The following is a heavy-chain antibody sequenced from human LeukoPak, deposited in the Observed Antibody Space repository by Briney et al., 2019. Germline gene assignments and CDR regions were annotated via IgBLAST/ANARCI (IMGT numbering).Heavy chain of an antibody. D-gene: IGHD5-18*01. CDR2: IRQDGSEK. J-gene: IGHJ4*02. CDR3: ASGYSYGSLYYFDY. Sequence: PGGSLRLSCAASRFTFSRYWMTWVRQAPGKGLEWVATIRQDGSEKYYVDSVKGRFTVSRDNAKNSLYLQMSSLRVEDTAVYYCASGYSYGSLYYFDYWGQGTLVTVSS. V-gene: IGHV3-7*01. CDR1: RFTFSRYW.